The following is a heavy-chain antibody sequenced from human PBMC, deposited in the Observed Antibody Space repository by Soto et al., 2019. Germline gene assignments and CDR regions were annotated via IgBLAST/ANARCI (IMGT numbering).Heavy chain of an antibody. CDR2: ISGSGGST. V-gene: IGHV3-23*01. CDR3: AKDLSVWFGELSYYYGMDV. J-gene: IGHJ6*02. D-gene: IGHD3-10*01. Sequence: GESLKISCAASGFTFSSYAMSWVRQAPGKGLEWVSAISGSGGSTYYADSVKGRFTISRDNSKNTLYLQMNSLRAEDTAVYYCAKDLSVWFGELSYYYGMDVWGQGTTVTVSS. CDR1: GFTFSSYA.